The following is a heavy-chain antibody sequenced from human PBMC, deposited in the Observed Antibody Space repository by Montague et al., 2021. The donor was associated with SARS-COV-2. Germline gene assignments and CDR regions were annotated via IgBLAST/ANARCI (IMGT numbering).Heavy chain of an antibody. Sequence: SETLSLTCTVSGGSITNNIDYCAWIRQPPGKGLEWIGSIYYTGNTYYNPSLKSRVTISVVTSKNHFTLKLSSVIAAETAVYYCARLKRYFDSSGSPSAFDXWGQGTKVTVSS. CDR2: IYYTGNT. V-gene: IGHV4-39*02. CDR3: ARLKRYFDSSGSPSAFDX. J-gene: IGHJ3*01. D-gene: IGHD3-22*01. CDR1: GGSITNNIDY.